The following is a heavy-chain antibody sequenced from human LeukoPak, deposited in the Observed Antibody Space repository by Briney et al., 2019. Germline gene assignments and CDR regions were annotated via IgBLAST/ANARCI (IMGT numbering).Heavy chain of an antibody. CDR2: IYYSGST. D-gene: IGHD3-3*01. Sequence: SETLSLTCTVSGGSIGSSSYYWGWIRQPPGKGLEWIGSIYYSGSTYYNPSLKSRVTISVDTSKNQFSLKLSSVTAADTAVYYCATLGTYYDFWSGHDWWGQGTLVTVSS. J-gene: IGHJ4*02. CDR1: GGSIGSSSYY. V-gene: IGHV4-39*01. CDR3: ATLGTYYDFWSGHDW.